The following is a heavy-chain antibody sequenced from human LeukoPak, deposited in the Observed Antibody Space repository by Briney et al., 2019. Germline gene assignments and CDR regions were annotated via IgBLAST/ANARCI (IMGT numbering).Heavy chain of an antibody. D-gene: IGHD5-24*01. V-gene: IGHV1-2*02. CDR3: ARDRWEMASPDY. Sequence: PRASVKVSCKTSGYTFSDYYIHWIRQAPGQGLEWVGWINPNSGDTDYAQKFQGRVTVTRDTSISTAYMELSRLRSDDTAVYYCARDRWEMASPDYWGQGTLVTVSS. J-gene: IGHJ4*02. CDR1: GYTFSDYY. CDR2: INPNSGDT.